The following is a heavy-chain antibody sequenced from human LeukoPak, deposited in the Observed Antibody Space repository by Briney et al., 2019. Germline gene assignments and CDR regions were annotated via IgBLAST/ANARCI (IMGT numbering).Heavy chain of an antibody. J-gene: IGHJ4*02. CDR2: ISYDGSNK. V-gene: IGHV3-30-3*01. D-gene: IGHD6-13*01. CDR3: ARVALYSSSPIDY. Sequence: PGGSLRLSCAASGFTFSSYWMHWVRQAPGKGLEWVAVISYDGSNKYYADSVKGRFTISRDNSKNTLYLQMNSLRAEDTAVYYCARVALYSSSPIDYWGQGTLVTVSS. CDR1: GFTFSSYW.